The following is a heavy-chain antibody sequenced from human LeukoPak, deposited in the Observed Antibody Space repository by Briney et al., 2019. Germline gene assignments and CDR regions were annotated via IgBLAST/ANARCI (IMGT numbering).Heavy chain of an antibody. CDR3: ARANITVTTIYAFDT. J-gene: IGHJ3*02. Sequence: SVKLSCKASGGTFSSYAIRWVRQAPGKGLEWMGGIIPNCGTANYAQKFQGRVTITTDESTNTAYMELSSLRSEDTAVYYCARANITVTTIYAFDTWGQGTMGTVSS. D-gene: IGHD4-17*01. CDR1: GGTFSSYA. CDR2: IIPNCGTA. V-gene: IGHV1-69*05.